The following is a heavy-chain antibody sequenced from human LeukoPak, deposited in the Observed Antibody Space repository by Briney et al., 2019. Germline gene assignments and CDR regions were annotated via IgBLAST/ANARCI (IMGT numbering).Heavy chain of an antibody. CDR3: ASQAPNPKPSSYGGNYYFDY. Sequence: SVKVSCKASGGTFSSYAISWVRQAPGQGLEWMGGIIPIFGTANYAQKFQGRVTITTDESTSTAYMELSSLRSEDTAVYYCASQAPNPKPSSYGGNYYFDYWGQGTLVTVSS. J-gene: IGHJ4*02. V-gene: IGHV1-69*05. CDR2: IIPIFGTA. D-gene: IGHD4-23*01. CDR1: GGTFSSYA.